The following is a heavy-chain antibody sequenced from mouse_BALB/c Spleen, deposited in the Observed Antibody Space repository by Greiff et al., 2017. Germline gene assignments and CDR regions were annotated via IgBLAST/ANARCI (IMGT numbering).Heavy chain of an antibody. V-gene: IGHV3-2*02. CDR1: GYSITSDYA. D-gene: IGHD2-4*01. Sequence: DVKLQESGPGLVKPSQSLSLTCTVTGYSITSDYAWNWIRQFPGNKLEWMGYISYSGSTSYNPSLKSRISITRDTSKNQFFLQLNSVTTEDTATYYCARMGDDYPWFAYWGQGTLVTVSA. CDR2: ISYSGST. J-gene: IGHJ3*01. CDR3: ARMGDDYPWFAY.